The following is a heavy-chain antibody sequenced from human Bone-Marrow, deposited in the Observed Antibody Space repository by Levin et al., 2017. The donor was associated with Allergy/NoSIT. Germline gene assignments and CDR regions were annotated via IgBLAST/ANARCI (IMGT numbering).Heavy chain of an antibody. D-gene: IGHD3-9*01. J-gene: IGHJ3*01. CDR1: GFTFSSFG. Sequence: PGGSLRLSCAASGFTFSSFGMHWVRQAPGKGLEWVSVIWYDGSNKHYVDSVKGRFTISRDNSKKTLYLQMNSLRAEDTAVYFCARVTGTFLAGAFDLWGQGTMVAVSS. CDR2: IWYDGSNK. CDR3: ARVTGTFLAGAFDL. V-gene: IGHV3-33*01.